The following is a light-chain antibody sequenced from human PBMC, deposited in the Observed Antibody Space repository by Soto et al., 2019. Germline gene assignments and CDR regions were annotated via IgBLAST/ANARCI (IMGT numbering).Light chain of an antibody. CDR1: SSDAGGYNF. CDR2: DVT. Sequence: QSVLTQPPSASGSPGQSVTISCTGTSSDAGGYNFVSWYQQHPGKAPKLMIYDVTKRPSGVPDRFSGSKSGNTASLTFSGLQAEDEADYYCSSYAGTHIVFGTGTKVTVL. CDR3: SSYAGTHIV. J-gene: IGLJ1*01. V-gene: IGLV2-8*01.